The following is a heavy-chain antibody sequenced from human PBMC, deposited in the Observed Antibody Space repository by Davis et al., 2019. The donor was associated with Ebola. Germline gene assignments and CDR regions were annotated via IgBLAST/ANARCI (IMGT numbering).Heavy chain of an antibody. D-gene: IGHD3-3*01. CDR1: GGTFSSYA. V-gene: IGHV1-69*04. CDR2: IIPILGIA. CDR3: ARDLPQGFLVGEYYYYGMDV. J-gene: IGHJ6*02. Sequence: SVKVSCKASGGTFSSYAISWVRQAPGQGLEWMGRIIPILGIANYAQKFQGRVTITADKSTSTAYMELSSLRSEDTAVYYCARDLPQGFLVGEYYYYGMDVWGQGTTVTVSS.